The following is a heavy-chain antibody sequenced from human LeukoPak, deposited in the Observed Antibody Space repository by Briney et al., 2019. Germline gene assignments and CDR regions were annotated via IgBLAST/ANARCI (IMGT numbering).Heavy chain of an antibody. CDR2: ISGSGGST. V-gene: IGHV3-23*01. D-gene: IGHD3-3*01. Sequence: GGSLRLSCAASGFTFSSYAMSWVRQAPGKGLEWVSAISGSGGSTYYADSVKGRFTISRDNAKSSLFLQMNSLRAEDTAVYYCASYDFWSGLDMDVWGKGTTVTVSS. CDR1: GFTFSSYA. CDR3: ASYDFWSGLDMDV. J-gene: IGHJ6*03.